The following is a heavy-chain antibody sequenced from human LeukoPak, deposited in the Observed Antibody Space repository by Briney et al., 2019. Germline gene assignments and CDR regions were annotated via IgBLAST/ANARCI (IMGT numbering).Heavy chain of an antibody. V-gene: IGHV1-2*02. D-gene: IGHD3-10*01. J-gene: IGHJ4*02. CDR2: INPNSGGT. CDR1: GYTFTGYY. CDR3: ARAMVRGVIITSPWDY. Sequence: ASVKVSCKASGYTFTGYYMHWVRQAPGQGLEWMGWINPNSGGTNYAQKFQGRVTMTRDTSISTAYMELSRLRSDDTAVYYCARAMVRGVIITSPWDYWGQGTLVTVSS.